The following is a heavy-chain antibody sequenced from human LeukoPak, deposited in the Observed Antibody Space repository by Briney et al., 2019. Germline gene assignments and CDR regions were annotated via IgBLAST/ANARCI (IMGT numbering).Heavy chain of an antibody. CDR1: GGSLNSGGSF. V-gene: IGHV4-30-2*01. D-gene: IGHD1-1*01. CDR2: IFHSGRT. J-gene: IGHJ4*02. Sequence: SETLSLTCTVSGGSLNSGGSFSRAGRSGSWIRQPPGKGLEWIGYIFHSGRTSYNPSLQSRVSISLGASATQFSLRLTSVTAADTAVYFCARGRPGIYGATYFDAWGRGSLVTVSS. CDR3: ARGRPGIYGATYFDA.